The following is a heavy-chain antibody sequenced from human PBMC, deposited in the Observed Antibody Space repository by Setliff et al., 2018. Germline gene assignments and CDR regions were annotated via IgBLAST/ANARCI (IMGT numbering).Heavy chain of an antibody. Sequence: ETLSLTCTVSGGSISRISYYWGWFRQPPGKGLEWIGTIYNSGSTYYNVSLKSRVTISADTSKKQFSLKLTSVSAADTAVYYCARSACSSTSCYQYNGVDVWGQGTTVTVS. CDR1: GGSISRISYY. V-gene: IGHV4-39*07. J-gene: IGHJ6*02. D-gene: IGHD2-2*01. CDR3: ARSACSSTSCYQYNGVDV. CDR2: IYNSGST.